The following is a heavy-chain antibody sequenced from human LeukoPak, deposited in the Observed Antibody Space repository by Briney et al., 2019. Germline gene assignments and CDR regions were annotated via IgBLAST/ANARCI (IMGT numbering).Heavy chain of an antibody. J-gene: IGHJ4*02. Sequence: GSLRLSCAASGFTFSSYAMHWVRQAPGKGLEWVTIISYDGSNKYYADSVKGRFTISRDNSKNTLYLQMNSLRAEDTAMYYCAREAIMGANVDYWGQGTLVTVSS. D-gene: IGHD1-26*01. CDR2: ISYDGSNK. CDR1: GFTFSSYA. CDR3: AREAIMGANVDY. V-gene: IGHV3-30-3*01.